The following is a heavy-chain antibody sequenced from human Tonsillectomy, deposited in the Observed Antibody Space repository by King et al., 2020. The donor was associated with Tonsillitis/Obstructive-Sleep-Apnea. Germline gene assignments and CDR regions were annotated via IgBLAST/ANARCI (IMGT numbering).Heavy chain of an antibody. D-gene: IGHD2-8*01. Sequence: LQLQEPGPGLVKPSETLSLTCTVSGGSISSYYWSWIRQPPGKGLEWIGYIDYSGSTNYNPSLKSRVTISVDTSKKQFSLRLNSVTAADTAVYYCAREGAVMNAFDIWGQGTMVTVSS. V-gene: IGHV4-59*01. CDR2: IDYSGST. CDR1: GGSISSYY. CDR3: AREGAVMNAFDI. J-gene: IGHJ3*02.